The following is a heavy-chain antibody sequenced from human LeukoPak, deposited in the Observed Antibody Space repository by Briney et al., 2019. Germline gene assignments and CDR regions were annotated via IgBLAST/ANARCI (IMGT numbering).Heavy chain of an antibody. V-gene: IGHV4-31*03. J-gene: IGHJ5*02. CDR3: ARGNGYSNQNWFDP. CDR1: GGSISSGGYY. Sequence: SETLSLTCTVSGGSISSGGYYWSWIRQHPGKGLEWIGYIYHSGSTYYNPSLKSRVTISVDPSKNQFSLKLSSVTAADTAVYYCARGNGYSNQNWFDPRGQGTLVTVSS. CDR2: IYHSGST. D-gene: IGHD4-11*01.